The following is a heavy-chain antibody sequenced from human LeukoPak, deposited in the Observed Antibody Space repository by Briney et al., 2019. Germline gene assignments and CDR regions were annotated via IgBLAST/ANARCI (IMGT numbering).Heavy chain of an antibody. CDR3: ARDEGYCSSTSCYGPWFDP. Sequence: PGGSLRLSCAASGFTFSSYAMHWVRQAPGKGLEWVAVISYDGSNKYYADYVKGRFTISRDNSKNTLYLQMNSLRAEDTAVYYCARDEGYCSSTSCYGPWFDPWGQGTLVTVSS. V-gene: IGHV3-30-3*01. D-gene: IGHD2-2*01. J-gene: IGHJ5*02. CDR1: GFTFSSYA. CDR2: ISYDGSNK.